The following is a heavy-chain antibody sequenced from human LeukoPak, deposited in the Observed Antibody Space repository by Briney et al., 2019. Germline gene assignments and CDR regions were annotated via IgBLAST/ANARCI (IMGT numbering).Heavy chain of an antibody. V-gene: IGHV3-23*01. D-gene: IGHD2-8*01. J-gene: IGHJ3*02. CDR3: AKDSRSRNGIYDPLDI. Sequence: GGSLRLSCAASGFIFSSYGMHWVRQAPGKGLEWVSVVGGDDVTFYTDSVKGRFTISRDNSKNTLSLQMNSLRLEDTAVYYCAKDSRSRNGIYDPLDIWGQGTVVTVSS. CDR2: VGGDDVT. CDR1: GFIFSSYG.